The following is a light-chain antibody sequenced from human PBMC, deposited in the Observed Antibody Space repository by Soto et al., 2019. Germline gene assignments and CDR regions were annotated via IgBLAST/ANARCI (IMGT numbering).Light chain of an antibody. CDR2: GAS. V-gene: IGKV3-20*01. CDR1: RTVKNNY. CDR3: QQYGTSRLT. J-gene: IGKJ4*02. Sequence: ETVLTQSPGTLSLSPGEGATLSCRASRTVKNNYLAWYQQRRGLAPRLLVYGASGRATGIPDRFSASGSGTDFTLTITRLEPEDFAVYYCQQYGTSRLTFGGGTRVDIK.